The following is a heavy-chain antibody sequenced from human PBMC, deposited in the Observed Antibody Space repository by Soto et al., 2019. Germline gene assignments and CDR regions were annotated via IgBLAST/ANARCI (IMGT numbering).Heavy chain of an antibody. CDR1: GDSVSSNSAA. J-gene: IGHJ6*02. D-gene: IGHD6-13*01. Sequence: SQTLSLTCAISGDSVSSNSAAWNWIRQSPSRGLEWLGRTYYRSKWYNDYAVSVKSRITINPDTSKNQFSLQLNSVTPEDTAVYYCARAKGSSSWKTYYYYGMDVWGQGTTVTVSS. CDR2: TYYRSKWYN. V-gene: IGHV6-1*01. CDR3: ARAKGSSSWKTYYYYGMDV.